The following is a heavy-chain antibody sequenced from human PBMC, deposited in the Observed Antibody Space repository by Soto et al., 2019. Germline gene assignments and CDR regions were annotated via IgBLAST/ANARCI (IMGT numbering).Heavy chain of an antibody. CDR3: TTSYCSGGSCYPNYYYYYGMDV. CDR1: GFTFSNSW. CDR2: IKSKTDGGTT. Sequence: GGSLRLSCAASGFTFSNSWMDWVRQAPGKGLEWVGRIKSKTDGGTTDYAAPVKGRFTISRDDSKNTLYLQMNSLKTEDTAVYYCTTSYCSGGSCYPNYYYYYGMDVWGQGTTVTVSS. J-gene: IGHJ6*02. D-gene: IGHD2-15*01. V-gene: IGHV3-15*07.